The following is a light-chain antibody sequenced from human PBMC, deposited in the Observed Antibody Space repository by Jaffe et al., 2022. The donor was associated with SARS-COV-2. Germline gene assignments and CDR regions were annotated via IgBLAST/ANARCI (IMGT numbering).Light chain of an antibody. J-gene: IGLJ2*01. CDR2: RNN. CDR1: NSNIGSNT. V-gene: IGLV1-44*01. Sequence: QSVLTQPPSASGTPGQRVTISCSGSNSNIGSNTVNWYQQLPGTAPKLLIYRNNQRPLGVPDRFSGSKSGTSASLAISGLQSEDEADYYCAAWDDSLIVVFGGGTKLTVL. CDR3: AAWDDSLIVV.